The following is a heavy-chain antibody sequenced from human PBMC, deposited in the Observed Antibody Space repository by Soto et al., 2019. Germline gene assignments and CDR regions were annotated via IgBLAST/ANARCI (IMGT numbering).Heavy chain of an antibody. Sequence: SEPLSLTCAVSVGSVSSSHWCSCVGQPRWKGLEWIGEIYHSGSTNYNPSLKSRVTISVDKSKNQFSLKLSSVTAADTAVYYCARDGQDYDFWSGYGWFDPWGQGTLVTSPQ. V-gene: IGHV4-4*02. J-gene: IGHJ5*02. CDR1: VGSVSSSHW. CDR2: IYHSGST. CDR3: ARDGQDYDFWSGYGWFDP. D-gene: IGHD3-3*01.